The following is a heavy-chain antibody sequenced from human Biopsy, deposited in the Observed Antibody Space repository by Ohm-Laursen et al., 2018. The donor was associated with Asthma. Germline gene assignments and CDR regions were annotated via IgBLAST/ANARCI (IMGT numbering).Heavy chain of an antibody. CDR1: GFTVTTHY. V-gene: IGHV3-53*01. CDR2: IYSGGST. J-gene: IGHJ6*02. Sequence: SLRLSCAATGFTVTTHYMGWVRQAPGKGLEWVSVIYSGGSTYYADSVKGRFTISRDSSKNTLFLQMDSLRAEDTAVYYCARQPIAEPGTTFYYYYGMDVWGQGTTVTVSS. D-gene: IGHD6-13*01. CDR3: ARQPIAEPGTTFYYYYGMDV.